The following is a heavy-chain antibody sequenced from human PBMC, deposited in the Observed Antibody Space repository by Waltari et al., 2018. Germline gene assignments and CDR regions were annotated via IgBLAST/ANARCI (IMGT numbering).Heavy chain of an antibody. D-gene: IGHD2-21*01. CDR2: FSYNGNT. J-gene: IGHJ4*01. CDR1: GGSITTMTYF. CDR3: ARGLGAIY. Sequence: QLQMQESGPGLVRPSETLSLTCAFSGGSITTMTYFWGWIRQPPGKGLEWIGSFSYNGNTYYNPALKSRATISGDTSKNQVSLVLTSVTAADTAVYYCARGLGAIYWGHGTLVTVSS. V-gene: IGHV4-39*07.